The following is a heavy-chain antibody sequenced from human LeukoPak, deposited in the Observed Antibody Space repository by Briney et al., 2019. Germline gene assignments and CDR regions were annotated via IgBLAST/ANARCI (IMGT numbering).Heavy chain of an antibody. J-gene: IGHJ4*02. CDR1: GYTFTSYG. CDR2: ISAYNGNT. Sequence: ASVKVSCTASGYTFTSYGISWVRQAPGQGLEWMGWISAYNGNTNHAQKLQGRVTMTTDTSTSTAYMELRSLRSDDTAVYYCARDPFDYGDYTFDYWGQGTLVTVSS. D-gene: IGHD4-17*01. V-gene: IGHV1-18*01. CDR3: ARDPFDYGDYTFDY.